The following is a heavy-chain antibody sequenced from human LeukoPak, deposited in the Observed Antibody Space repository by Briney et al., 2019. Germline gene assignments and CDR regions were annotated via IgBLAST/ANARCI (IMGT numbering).Heavy chain of an antibody. J-gene: IGHJ3*02. CDR3: AKDLYSGSYDVGSKNAFDI. CDR1: GFTFSSYG. CDR2: ISGSGGST. V-gene: IGHV3-23*01. D-gene: IGHD1-26*01. Sequence: GGSLRLSCAASGFTFSSYGMSWVRQAPGKGLEWVSAISGSGGSTYYADSVKGRFTISRDNSKNTLYLQMNSLRAEDTAVYYCAKDLYSGSYDVGSKNAFDIWGQGTMVTVSS.